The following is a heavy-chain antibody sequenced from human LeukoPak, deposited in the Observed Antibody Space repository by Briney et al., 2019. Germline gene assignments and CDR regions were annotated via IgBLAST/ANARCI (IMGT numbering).Heavy chain of an antibody. J-gene: IGHJ4*02. CDR1: GGSFSGYF. CDR3: ARDCPSGIAAAGRGS. Sequence: KPSETLSLTCAVYGGSFSGYFWRWIRQPPGKGLEWIGEINHSGSTNYNPSLKSRVTISVDTSKNQFSLKLSSVTAADTAVYYCARDCPSGIAAAGRGSWGQGTLVTVSS. CDR2: INHSGST. D-gene: IGHD6-13*01. V-gene: IGHV4-34*01.